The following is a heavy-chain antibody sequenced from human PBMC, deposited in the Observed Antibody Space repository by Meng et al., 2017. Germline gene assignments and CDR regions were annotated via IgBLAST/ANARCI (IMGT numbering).Heavy chain of an antibody. CDR3: ARGKLGTGVFYPDY. D-gene: IGHD3/OR15-3a*01. J-gene: IGHJ4*02. Sequence: EVQVVESGGGLVQPGGSLRLSCAVSGFTFSDHYMDWVRQAPGKGLEWVGRSRNKVNSYTTEYAASVKGRFTISRDDSQNSLYLQMNSLKTEDTAVYYCARGKLGTGVFYPDYWGQGTLVTVSS. CDR2: SRNKVNSYTT. CDR1: GFTFSDHY. V-gene: IGHV3-72*01.